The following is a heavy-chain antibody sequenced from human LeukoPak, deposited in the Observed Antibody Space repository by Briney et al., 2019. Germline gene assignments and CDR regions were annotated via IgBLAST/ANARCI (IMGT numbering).Heavy chain of an antibody. D-gene: IGHD5-12*01. J-gene: IGHJ6*03. CDR3: ARGAATRKSGFYYYYMDV. CDR2: ITTGNSFL. Sequence: GGSLRLSCAASGSTFSSYIVNWVRQAPGKGLEWVSSITTGNSFLYFADSVKGRFTISRDHANNSLYLQMNSLRADDTAAYYCARGAATRKSGFYYYYMDVWGKGTTVTVSS. V-gene: IGHV3-21*01. CDR1: GSTFSSYI.